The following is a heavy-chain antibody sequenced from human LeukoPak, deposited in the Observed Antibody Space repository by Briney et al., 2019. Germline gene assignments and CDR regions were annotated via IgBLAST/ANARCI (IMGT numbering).Heavy chain of an antibody. Sequence: GASVKVSCKASGGTFSSYAISWVRQAPGQGLEWMGGIIPIFGTANYAQKFQGRVTITADESTSTAYMELSSLRSEDTAVYYCARVSLLPAITISQEGAFDIWGQGTMVTVSS. J-gene: IGHJ3*02. V-gene: IGHV1-69*13. CDR2: IIPIFGTA. CDR3: ARVSLLPAITISQEGAFDI. D-gene: IGHD3-9*01. CDR1: GGTFSSYA.